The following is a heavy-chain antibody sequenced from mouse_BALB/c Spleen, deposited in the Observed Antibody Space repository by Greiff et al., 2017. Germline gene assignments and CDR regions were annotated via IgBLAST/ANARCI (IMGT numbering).Heavy chain of an antibody. V-gene: IGHV14-4*02. CDR2: IDPENGDT. CDR1: GFNFKDYY. Sequence: VQLQQSGAELVRPGASVTLSCTASGFNFKDYYMHWVKQRPEQGLEWIGWIDPENGDTEYAPKFQGKATRTADTASKTAYLKLSSLTSEDTAVYYGNAAYYRYDGGYYFDYWGQGTTLTVSS. CDR3: NAAYYRYDGGYYFDY. J-gene: IGHJ2*01. D-gene: IGHD2-14*01.